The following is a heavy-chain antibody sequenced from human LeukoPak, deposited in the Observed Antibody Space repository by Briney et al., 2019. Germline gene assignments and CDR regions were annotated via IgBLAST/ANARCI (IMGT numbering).Heavy chain of an antibody. CDR2: IYYSGST. D-gene: IGHD2-21*02. Sequence: SETLSLTCTVSGGSISSYYWSWIRQPPGKGLEWIGYIYYSGSTNYNPSLKSRVTISVDTSKNQFSLKLSSVTAADTAVYYCARADYCGGDCYPDSYLDYWGQGTLVTVSS. CDR1: GGSISSYY. V-gene: IGHV4-59*01. J-gene: IGHJ4*02. CDR3: ARADYCGGDCYPDSYLDY.